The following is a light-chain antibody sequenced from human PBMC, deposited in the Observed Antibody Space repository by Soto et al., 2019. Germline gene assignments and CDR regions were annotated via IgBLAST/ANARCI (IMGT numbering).Light chain of an antibody. V-gene: IGKV3-20*01. J-gene: IGKJ2*01. CDR1: RSISSTY. Sequence: EIVLTQSPGTLSLSPGERTTLSCRASRSISSTYLAWYQQKPGQAPRLLIYGASSRATGIPDRFSGSGSGTDFTLPISRLEPDDFAVYYCQQYGGSPPYTFGQGTKLEIK. CDR2: GAS. CDR3: QQYGGSPPYT.